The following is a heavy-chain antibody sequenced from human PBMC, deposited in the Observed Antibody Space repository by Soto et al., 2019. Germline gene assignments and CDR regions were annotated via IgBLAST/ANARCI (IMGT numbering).Heavy chain of an antibody. V-gene: IGHV4-34*01. Sequence: SETLSLTCAVYGGSFSGYYWSWIRQPPGKGLEWIGEINHSGSTNYNPSLKSRVTISVDTSKNQFSLKLSSVTAADTAVYYCARWSKLMVYAIGRYDPNEYWGQGTLVTVSS. J-gene: IGHJ4*02. CDR3: ARWSKLMVYAIGRYDPNEY. CDR1: GGSFSGYY. CDR2: INHSGST. D-gene: IGHD2-8*01.